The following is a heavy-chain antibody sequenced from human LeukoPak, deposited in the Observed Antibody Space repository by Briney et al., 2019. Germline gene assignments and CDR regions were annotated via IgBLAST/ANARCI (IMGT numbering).Heavy chain of an antibody. CDR2: WRYDGSP. V-gene: IGHV4-59*08. CDR1: GGSISGRY. D-gene: IGHD6-19*01. CDR3: VVAQKWLAFDY. J-gene: IGHJ4*02. Sequence: SETLSLTCTVSGGSISGRYWSWIRQPPGKGLEWIANWRYDGSPNYTPSLESRATISLDTSKNQFSLRLTSVTAADTAVYYCVVAQKWLAFDYWGQGILVTVSS.